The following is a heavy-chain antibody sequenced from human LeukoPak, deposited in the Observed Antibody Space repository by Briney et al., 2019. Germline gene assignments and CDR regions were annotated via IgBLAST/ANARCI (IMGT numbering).Heavy chain of an antibody. CDR2: ISWDGGST. V-gene: IGHV3-43D*03. CDR1: GFTFDDYA. CDR3: ARDGYNSNPDY. Sequence: RGSLRLSCAASGFTFDDYAMHWVRQAPGKGLEWVSLISWDGGSTYYADSVKGRFTISRDNSKNSLYLQMNSLRAEDTALYYCARDGYNSNPDYWGQGTLVTVSS. D-gene: IGHD5-24*01. J-gene: IGHJ4*02.